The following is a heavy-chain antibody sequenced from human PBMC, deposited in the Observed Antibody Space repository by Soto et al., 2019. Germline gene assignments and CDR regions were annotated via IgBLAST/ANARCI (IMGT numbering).Heavy chain of an antibody. J-gene: IGHJ4*02. CDR2: ISHDGSNK. D-gene: IGHD6-19*01. CDR1: GFTFSTYG. V-gene: IGHV3-30*18. CDR3: ANGYRSGWYYFDD. Sequence: QVQLVESGGGVIQPGRSLKLSCGASGFTFSTYGMHWVRQAPGKGLEWVAVISHDGSNKYYADSVKGRFTISRDNSKNTLYLQMNSLKPEDTAVYYCANGYRSGWYYFDDWGQGTLVTVSS.